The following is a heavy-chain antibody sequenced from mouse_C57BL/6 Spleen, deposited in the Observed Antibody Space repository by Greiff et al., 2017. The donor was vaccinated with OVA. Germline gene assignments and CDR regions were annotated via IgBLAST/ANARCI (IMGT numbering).Heavy chain of an antibody. CDR2: IYPGDGDT. V-gene: IGHV1-82*01. J-gene: IGHJ2*01. Sequence: VQLQQSGPELVKPGASVKISCKASGYAFSSSWMNWVKQRPGKGLEWIGRIYPGDGDTNYNGKFKGKATLTADKSSSTAYMQRSSLTSEDSAVYFCARADGYYDDYWGQGTTLTVSS. CDR3: ARADGYYDDY. D-gene: IGHD2-3*01. CDR1: GYAFSSSW.